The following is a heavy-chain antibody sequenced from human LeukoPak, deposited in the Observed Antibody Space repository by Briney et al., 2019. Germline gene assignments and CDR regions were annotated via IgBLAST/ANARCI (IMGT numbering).Heavy chain of an antibody. J-gene: IGHJ4*02. Sequence: SETLSLTCTVSGGSISSGGYYWSWIRQHPGKGLEWIGYIYYSGSTYYNPSLRSRVTISVDTSKNQFSLKLSSVTAADTAVYYCARVPAYYDSSGYYGFDYWGQGTLVAVSS. V-gene: IGHV4-31*03. CDR3: ARVPAYYDSSGYYGFDY. D-gene: IGHD3-22*01. CDR2: IYYSGST. CDR1: GGSISSGGYY.